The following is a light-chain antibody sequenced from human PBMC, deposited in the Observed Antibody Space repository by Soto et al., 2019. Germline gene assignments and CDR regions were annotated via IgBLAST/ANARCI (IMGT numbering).Light chain of an antibody. CDR2: GAS. CDR3: QQYNNWPPYT. J-gene: IGKJ2*01. CDR1: QSVSSN. Sequence: EIVMTQSPATLSVSPGERATLSCRASQSVSSNLAWYQQKPGQAPRLLIYGASTRATGIPARFSGSGSGTELTITIISLQCEYFAVYYCQQYNNWPPYTFGQGTRLEIK. V-gene: IGKV3-15*01.